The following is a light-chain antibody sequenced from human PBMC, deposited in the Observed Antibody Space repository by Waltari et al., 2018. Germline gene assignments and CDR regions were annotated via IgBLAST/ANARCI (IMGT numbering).Light chain of an antibody. Sequence: SYELTQPPSVSVSPGQTARITCSGHELPRKYAYWFQQKSGQAPRLVIYEDTKRPSGMPERVSGSSSGTVATLTITGAQVDDEADYYCYSSDSTGLRVFGGGTTVVVL. CDR2: EDT. V-gene: IGLV3-10*01. CDR1: ELPRKY. J-gene: IGLJ1*01. CDR3: YSSDSTGLRV.